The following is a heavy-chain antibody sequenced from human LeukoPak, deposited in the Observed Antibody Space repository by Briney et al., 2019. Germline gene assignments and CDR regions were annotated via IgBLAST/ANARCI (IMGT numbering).Heavy chain of an antibody. CDR2: ISYDGSNK. D-gene: IGHD2-15*01. V-gene: IGHV3-30*18. CDR3: AKGLLHPSSYYYYGMDV. Sequence: GGSLRLSCAASGFTSCSYGMHWVRQAPGKGLEWVAVISYDGSNKYYADSVKGRFTISRDNSKNTLYLQMNSLRAEDTAVYYCAKGLLHPSSYYYYGMDVWGQGTTVTVSS. CDR1: GFTSCSYG. J-gene: IGHJ6*01.